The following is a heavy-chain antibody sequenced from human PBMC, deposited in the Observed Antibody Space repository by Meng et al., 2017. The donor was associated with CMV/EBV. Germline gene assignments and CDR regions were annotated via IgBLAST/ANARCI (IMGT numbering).Heavy chain of an antibody. Sequence: GESLKISCAASEFTFSNYAIHWVRRAPGKGLEWVALTSYDGSTKHYADSVKGRFTISRDNSKNTVFLQMNSLRPEDTAVYYCARDICGDSSCSPFGYWGQGALVTVSS. V-gene: IGHV3-30-3*01. CDR3: ARDICGDSSCSPFGY. CDR2: TSYDGSTK. J-gene: IGHJ4*02. CDR1: EFTFSNYA. D-gene: IGHD2-15*01.